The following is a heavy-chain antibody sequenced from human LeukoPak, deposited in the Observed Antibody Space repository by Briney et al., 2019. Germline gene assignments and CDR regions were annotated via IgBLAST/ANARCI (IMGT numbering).Heavy chain of an antibody. CDR3: ARDHDFWSGYRYYFDY. CDR2: ISYDGSIN. CDR1: GFTFSSYA. Sequence: GGSLRLSCAASGFTFSSYAMHWVRQAPGKGLEWVALISYDGSINDYADSVKGRFTISRDNSKNTLYLQMNSLRAEDTAVYYCARDHDFWSGYRYYFDYWGQGTLVTVSS. V-gene: IGHV3-30*04. J-gene: IGHJ4*02. D-gene: IGHD3-3*01.